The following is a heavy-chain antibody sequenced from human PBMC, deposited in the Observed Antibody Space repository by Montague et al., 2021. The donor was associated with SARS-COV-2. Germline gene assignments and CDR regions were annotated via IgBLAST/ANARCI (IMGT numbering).Heavy chain of an antibody. CDR1: SGSFSDFY. J-gene: IGHJ6*02. D-gene: IGHD3-3*01. CDR2: INHTGSA. V-gene: IGHV4-34*01. Sequence: SETLSLTCAVYSGSFSDFYWSWICMSPGKGLELKGEINHTGSATNNPSPKVRVTLSRAISKYQFSLKLQPGTPADTAVYYCARGQVTISGVLIFIPAAGHLDGWGQGTSVTVSS. CDR3: ARGQVTISGVLIFIPAAGHLDG.